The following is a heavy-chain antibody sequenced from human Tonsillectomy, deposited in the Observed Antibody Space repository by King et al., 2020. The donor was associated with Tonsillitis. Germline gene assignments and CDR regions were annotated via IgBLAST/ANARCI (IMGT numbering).Heavy chain of an antibody. V-gene: IGHV3-7*01. CDR3: ARGFRSSSWYGEFDY. Sequence: VQLVESGGGLVQPGGSLRLSCAASRFTFSNFWMSWVRQAPGKGLEWVANIKQDGSEKYYVDSVKGRFTISRDNAKNSLYLQMNSLRAEETAVYYCARGFRSSSWYGEFDYWGQGTLVTVSS. CDR1: RFTFSNFW. CDR2: IKQDGSEK. D-gene: IGHD6-13*01. J-gene: IGHJ4*02.